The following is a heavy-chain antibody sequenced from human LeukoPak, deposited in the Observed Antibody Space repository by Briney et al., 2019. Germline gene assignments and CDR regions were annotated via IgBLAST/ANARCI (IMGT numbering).Heavy chain of an antibody. V-gene: IGHV1-2*02. Sequence: GASVKVSCKASGYTFTGYYIHWVRQAPGQGLEWMGWINPNSGGTNYAQNFQGRVTMSRDTSISTAYMELTRLTSDDTAVYYCARGKLLAAEGPYLFDSWGQGMLVTVSS. CDR3: ARGKLLAAEGPYLFDS. J-gene: IGHJ4*02. CDR1: GYTFTGYY. D-gene: IGHD6-13*01. CDR2: INPNSGGT.